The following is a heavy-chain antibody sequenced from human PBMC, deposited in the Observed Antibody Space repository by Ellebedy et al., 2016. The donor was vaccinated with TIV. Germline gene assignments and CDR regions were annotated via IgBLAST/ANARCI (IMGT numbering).Heavy chain of an antibody. CDR2: ISHSGST. CDR3: TRLMVRGVTIYYFDN. J-gene: IGHJ4*02. CDR1: GYSISSGYY. V-gene: IGHV4-38-2*02. D-gene: IGHD3-10*01. Sequence: SETLSLTXTASGYSISSGYYWGWVRQPPGKGLEWIGSISHSGSTYQNPSLKSRVTILVDASKNQFSLNLTSVTAADTAVYYCTRLMVRGVTIYYFDNWGQGTLVTVSS.